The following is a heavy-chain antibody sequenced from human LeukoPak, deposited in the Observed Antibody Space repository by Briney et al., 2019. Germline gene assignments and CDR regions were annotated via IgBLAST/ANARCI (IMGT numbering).Heavy chain of an antibody. D-gene: IGHD1-26*01. Sequence: GGSLRLSCAASGFTFSSYSMNWVRQAPGKGLEWVSSISSSSSYIYYADSVKGRFTISRDNSKNTLYLQMNSLRTEDTAVYYCARGLAPGADDYWGQGTLVTVSS. CDR2: ISSSSSYI. CDR3: ARGLAPGADDY. V-gene: IGHV3-21*04. CDR1: GFTFSSYS. J-gene: IGHJ4*02.